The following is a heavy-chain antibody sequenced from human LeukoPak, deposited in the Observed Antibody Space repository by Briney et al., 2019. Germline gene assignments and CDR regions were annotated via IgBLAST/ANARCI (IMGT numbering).Heavy chain of an antibody. Sequence: SVKVSCKASGGTFSSYAISWVRQAPGQGLEWMGGIIPIFGTANYAQKFQGRVTITADESTSTAYMELSSLRSEDTAVYYCASDHSVVVPAAMYVQIYWGQGTLVTVSS. CDR1: GGTFSSYA. CDR3: ASDHSVVVPAAMYVQIY. CDR2: IIPIFGTA. D-gene: IGHD2-2*01. J-gene: IGHJ4*02. V-gene: IGHV1-69*13.